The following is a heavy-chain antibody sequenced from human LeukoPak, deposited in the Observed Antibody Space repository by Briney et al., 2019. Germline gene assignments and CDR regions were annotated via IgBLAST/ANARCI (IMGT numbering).Heavy chain of an antibody. CDR1: GGSFSGYY. CDR3: AQSRNYYYYYMDV. Sequence: PSETLSLTCAVYGGSFSGYYWSWIRQPPGKGLEWIGEINHSGSTNYNPSLKSRVTISVDTSKNQFSLKLSSVTAADTAVYYCAQSRNYYYYYMDVWGKGTTVTVSS. J-gene: IGHJ6*03. V-gene: IGHV4-34*01. CDR2: INHSGST. D-gene: IGHD6-13*01.